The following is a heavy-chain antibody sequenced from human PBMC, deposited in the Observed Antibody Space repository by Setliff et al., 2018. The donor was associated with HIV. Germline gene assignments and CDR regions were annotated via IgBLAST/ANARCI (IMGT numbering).Heavy chain of an antibody. V-gene: IGHV3-23*01. CDR3: ARYEYSSSPAFDY. Sequence: GGSLRLSCAAYGFTFSSYAMSWVRQAPGKGLEWISTISGSGGSTYYADSVKGRFTISRDNSKNTLYLQMNSLRAEDTDVYYCARYEYSSSPAFDYWGQGTLVTVSS. CDR2: ISGSGGST. CDR1: GFTFSSYA. J-gene: IGHJ4*02. D-gene: IGHD6-6*01.